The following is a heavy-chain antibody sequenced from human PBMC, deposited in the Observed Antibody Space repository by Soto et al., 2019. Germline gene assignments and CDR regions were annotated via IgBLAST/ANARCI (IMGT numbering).Heavy chain of an antibody. CDR1: QFTFSYYA. D-gene: IGHD3-16*01. CDR3: AKVRPPFDL. Sequence: EVQLLESGGGLVQPGGSLRLSCAASQFTFSYYAMGWVRQAPGKGLEWVSLISGAGGSTNYADSVKGRFAISRDNSENTLYLQMNSLIAEDTAVYYCAKVRPPFDLWGRGTLVIVSS. CDR2: ISGAGGST. V-gene: IGHV3-23*01. J-gene: IGHJ2*01.